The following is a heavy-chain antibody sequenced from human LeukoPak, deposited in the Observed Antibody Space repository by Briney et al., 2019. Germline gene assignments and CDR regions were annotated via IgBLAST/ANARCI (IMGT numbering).Heavy chain of an antibody. D-gene: IGHD4-11*01. J-gene: IGHJ4*02. Sequence: SVKVSRKASGGTFSSYTISWVRQAPGQGLEWMGRIIPILGIANYAQKFQGRVTITADKSTSTAYMELSSLRSEDTAVYYCASRSSVIREDYWGQGTLVTVSS. CDR1: GGTFSSYT. V-gene: IGHV1-69*02. CDR3: ASRSSVIREDY. CDR2: IIPILGIA.